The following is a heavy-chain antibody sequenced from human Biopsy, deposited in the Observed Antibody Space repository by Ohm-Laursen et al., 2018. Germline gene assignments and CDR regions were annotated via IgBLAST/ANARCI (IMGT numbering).Heavy chain of an antibody. CDR3: ARGLSSGWYGYFDV. D-gene: IGHD6-19*01. Sequence: SLRLSCSASGFTFGHYAMHWVRQAPGKGLEWISLIWYDGTNEDYADSVKGRFTISRDNSKNTLYLQINTLTLEDTTFYYCARGLSSGWYGYFDVWGRGTLVTVSS. CDR1: GFTFGHYA. CDR2: IWYDGTNE. V-gene: IGHV3-33*04. J-gene: IGHJ2*01.